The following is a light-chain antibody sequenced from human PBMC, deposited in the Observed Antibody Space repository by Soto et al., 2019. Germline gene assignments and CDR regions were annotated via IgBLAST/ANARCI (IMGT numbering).Light chain of an antibody. CDR2: DAS. V-gene: IGKV1-5*01. Sequence: DIQMTQSPSTLSASVGDRVTITCRASQSISSWLAWYQQKPGKAPELLIYDASSLESGVPSRFSGSGSWTEFTLTISRLQPDDFATYYCQQYYSYPLTFGGGTKVEIK. CDR3: QQYYSYPLT. CDR1: QSISSW. J-gene: IGKJ4*01.